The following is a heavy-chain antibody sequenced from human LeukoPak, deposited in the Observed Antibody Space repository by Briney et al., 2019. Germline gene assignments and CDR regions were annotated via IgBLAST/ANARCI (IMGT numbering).Heavy chain of an antibody. V-gene: IGHV4-30-4*08. CDR2: IYYSGST. J-gene: IGHJ5*02. D-gene: IGHD6-13*01. CDR3: ARGREIYGIAAAGXFDX. Sequence: PSETLSLTCTVSGGSISSGDYYWSWIRQPPGKGLEWIGYIYYSGSTYYNPSLKSRVTISVDTSKNQFSLKLSSVTAADTAVYYXARGREIYGIAAAGXFDXWGQGXLVTV. CDR1: GGSISSGDYY.